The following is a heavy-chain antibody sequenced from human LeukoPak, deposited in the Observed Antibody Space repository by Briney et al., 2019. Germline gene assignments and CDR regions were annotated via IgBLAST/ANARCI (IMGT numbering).Heavy chain of an antibody. CDR3: ASSRVRGFSFYFDS. V-gene: IGHV1-69*05. D-gene: IGHD3-10*01. Sequence: ASVKVSCKASGGTFKTYGLSWVRQAPGQGLEWIGKIIPIFGPANYAQKFRGRLTITTDESTSTAYMEVSSLRSEDTAVYYCASSRVRGFSFYFDSWGQGTLVTVSS. CDR1: GGTFKTYG. CDR2: IIPIFGPA. J-gene: IGHJ4*02.